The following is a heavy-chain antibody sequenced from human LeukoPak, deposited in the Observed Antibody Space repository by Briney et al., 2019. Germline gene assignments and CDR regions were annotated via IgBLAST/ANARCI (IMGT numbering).Heavy chain of an antibody. CDR3: AKREFDY. CDR2: ISYDGSNK. V-gene: IGHV3-30*18. Sequence: PGGSLRLSCAASGFTFSSYGMHWVRQDPGKGLEWVAVISYDGSNKYYADSVKGRFTISRDNSKNTLYLQMNSLRAEDTAVYYCAKREFDYWGQGTLVTVSS. J-gene: IGHJ4*02. CDR1: GFTFSSYG.